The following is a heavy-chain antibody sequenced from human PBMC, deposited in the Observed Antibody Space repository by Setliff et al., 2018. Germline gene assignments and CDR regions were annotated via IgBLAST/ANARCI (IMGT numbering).Heavy chain of an antibody. D-gene: IGHD5-12*01. CDR3: ARESRFGYSGYDCVLDY. CDR1: GGSISDNNYY. J-gene: IGHJ4*02. Sequence: SETLSLTCTVSGGSISDNNYYWGWIRQSPGKELEWIGGISHSANKYYNPSFRTGVTISVDMSKNQFFLNLDSVTAADTALYYCARESRFGYSGYDCVLDYWGQGMLVTVSS. V-gene: IGHV4-39*02. CDR2: ISHSANK.